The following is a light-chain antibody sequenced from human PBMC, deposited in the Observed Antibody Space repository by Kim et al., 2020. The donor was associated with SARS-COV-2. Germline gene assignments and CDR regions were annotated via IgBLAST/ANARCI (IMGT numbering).Light chain of an antibody. Sequence: EVVMTQSPATLSVSPGERATLSCRASQSVSTNLAWYQQKPGQAPRLLIYAASTRATGIPARFSGSVSGTEFTLTISSLQSEDLALYFCQQYNDWPLTFGGGTKVDIK. CDR1: QSVSTN. V-gene: IGKV3-15*01. J-gene: IGKJ4*01. CDR3: QQYNDWPLT. CDR2: AAS.